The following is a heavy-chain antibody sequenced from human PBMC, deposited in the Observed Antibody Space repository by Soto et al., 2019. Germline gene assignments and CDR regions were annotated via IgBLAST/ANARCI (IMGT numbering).Heavy chain of an antibody. CDR1: GFTVSSNY. J-gene: IGHJ6*02. Sequence: GGSLRLSCAASGFTVSSNYMSWVRQAPGKGLEWGSVIYSGGSTYYADSVRGRFTISRDNAKNTLYLQMKSLRAEDTAVYYCERDPPATRHGMDVWGQGTTVTVSS. V-gene: IGHV3-53*01. CDR2: IYSGGST. CDR3: ERDPPATRHGMDV.